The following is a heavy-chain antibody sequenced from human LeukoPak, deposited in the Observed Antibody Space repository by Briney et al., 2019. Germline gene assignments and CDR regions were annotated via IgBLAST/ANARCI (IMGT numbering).Heavy chain of an antibody. CDR1: GGSINSGAHS. CDR3: ARLSEFTYGLIDS. CDR2: IYYSGRT. Sequence: SQTLSLTCAVTGGSINSGAHSWTWIRQPPGKGLEWIGYIYYSGRTYHNSSLESRVTISLDTSTNQLLLKLNSVIAADTAVYYCARLSEFTYGLIDSWGQGTLVTVSS. D-gene: IGHD3-10*01. V-gene: IGHV4-30-4*07. J-gene: IGHJ4*02.